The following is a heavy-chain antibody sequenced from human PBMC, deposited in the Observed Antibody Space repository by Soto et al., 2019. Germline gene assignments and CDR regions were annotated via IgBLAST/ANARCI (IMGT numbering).Heavy chain of an antibody. Sequence: PSETLSLTCTVSGGSISSTYYYWGWIRQPPGKGLEWIGSIYYSGGTYYNPSLKSRVTISVDTSKNQFSMKLSSVTAADTALYYCARPSGSYLFYFDYWGQGTLVTVS. V-gene: IGHV4-39*01. D-gene: IGHD1-26*01. CDR1: GGSISSTYYY. CDR2: IYYSGGT. J-gene: IGHJ4*02. CDR3: ARPSGSYLFYFDY.